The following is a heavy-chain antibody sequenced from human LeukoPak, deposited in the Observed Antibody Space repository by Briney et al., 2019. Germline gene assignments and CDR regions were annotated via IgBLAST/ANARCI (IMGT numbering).Heavy chain of an antibody. CDR3: ARLPGHSSSWHPQYYYYYYGMDV. V-gene: IGHV4-39*01. CDR1: GGSISSSSYY. J-gene: IGHJ6*02. Sequence: PSETLSLTCTVSGGSISSSSYYWGWIRQPPGKGLEWIGSIYYSGSTYYNPSLKSRVTISVDTSKNQFSLKLSSVTAANTAVYYCARLPGHSSSWHPQYYYYYYGMDVWGQGTTVTVSS. CDR2: IYYSGST. D-gene: IGHD6-13*01.